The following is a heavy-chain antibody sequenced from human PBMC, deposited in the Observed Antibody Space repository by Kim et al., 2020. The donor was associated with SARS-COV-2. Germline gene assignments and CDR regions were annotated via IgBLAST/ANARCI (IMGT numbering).Heavy chain of an antibody. CDR2: IKSKTDGGTT. J-gene: IGHJ4*02. Sequence: GGSLRLSCAASGFTFSNAWMSWVRQAPGKGLEWVGRIKSKTDGGTTDYAAPEKGRFTISRDDSKNTLYLQMNSLKTEDTAVYYCTTYVPGSKTAMVTGWGQGTLVTVSS. V-gene: IGHV3-15*01. CDR1: GFTFSNAW. CDR3: TTYVPGSKTAMVTG. D-gene: IGHD5-18*01.